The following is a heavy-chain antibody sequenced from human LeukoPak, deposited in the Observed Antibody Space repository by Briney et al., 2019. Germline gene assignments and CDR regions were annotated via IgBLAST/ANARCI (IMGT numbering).Heavy chain of an antibody. V-gene: IGHV4-34*01. J-gene: IGHJ4*02. Sequence: PSETLSLTCAVYGAPLSEYYWSWIRQSPGKGLEWIGEVAHKGPTVYSPTLNRKYNPSFKSRVTMSVDPSKNQFSLKLTSVTVADTATYYCVRQGTNSGYYLLDYWGQGHLVIVSS. D-gene: IGHD3-22*01. CDR1: GAPLSEYY. CDR2: VAHKGPTVYSPTLNR. CDR3: VRQGTNSGYYLLDY.